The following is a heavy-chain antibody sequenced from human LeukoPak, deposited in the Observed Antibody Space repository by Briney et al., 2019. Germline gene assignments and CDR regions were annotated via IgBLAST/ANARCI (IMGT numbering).Heavy chain of an antibody. CDR3: ARDNTNWSFDY. CDR2: INLRHGIR. Sequence: GASVKVSCKASGYSFISYNMHWVRQAPGQGLEWMGIINLRHGIRTYAQKLQGRVTMTGDTSTSTFYMELSSLRFEDTAVYYCARDNTNWSFDYWGQGTLVTVS. D-gene: IGHD1-1*01. V-gene: IGHV1-46*04. CDR1: GYSFISYN. J-gene: IGHJ4*02.